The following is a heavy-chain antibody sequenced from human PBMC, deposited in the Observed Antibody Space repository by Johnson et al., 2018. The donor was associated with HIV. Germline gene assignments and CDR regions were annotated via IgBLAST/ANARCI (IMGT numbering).Heavy chain of an antibody. CDR1: GFTFDDYG. CDR3: ASPGATGRGDGAFDI. J-gene: IGHJ3*02. CDR2: GNWNGDST. V-gene: IGHV3-20*04. D-gene: IGHD5-24*01. Sequence: QLVESGGGLVQPGGSLRRSCADSGFTFDDYGMRWVRQATGKGLEWVPGGNWNGDSTCYADSVEGRFTISRDNATNSLYLQMTSLRAEDTALYYCASPGATGRGDGAFDIWGQGTMVTVSS.